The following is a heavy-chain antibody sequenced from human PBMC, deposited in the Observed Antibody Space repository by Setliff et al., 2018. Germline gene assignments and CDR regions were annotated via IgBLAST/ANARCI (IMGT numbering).Heavy chain of an antibody. CDR1: GGSIRSGSFY. CDR3: AKERYFDWFFEN. Sequence: SETLSLTCTVSGGSIRSGSFYWRWIRQSAGKGLEWIGRVHASGSPNYNPSFKGRVTISLDTSTNQFSLNLNSVTAADTAVYYCAKERYFDWFFENWGQGTLVTVSS. J-gene: IGHJ4*02. V-gene: IGHV4-61*02. D-gene: IGHD3-9*01. CDR2: VHASGSP.